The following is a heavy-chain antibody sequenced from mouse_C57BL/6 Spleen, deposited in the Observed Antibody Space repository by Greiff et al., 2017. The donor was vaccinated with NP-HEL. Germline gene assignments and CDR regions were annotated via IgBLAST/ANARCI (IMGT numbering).Heavy chain of an antibody. CDR3: ARYYYGSSGAMDY. Sequence: QVQLQQSGAELVRPGSSVKLSCKASGYTFTSYWMDWVKQRPGQGLEWIGNMYPSDSETHYNQKFKDKATLTVDKSSSTAYMQLSSLTSEDSAVYYCARYYYGSSGAMDYWGKGTSVTVSA. J-gene: IGHJ4*01. CDR1: GYTFTSYW. CDR2: MYPSDSET. V-gene: IGHV1-61*01. D-gene: IGHD1-1*01.